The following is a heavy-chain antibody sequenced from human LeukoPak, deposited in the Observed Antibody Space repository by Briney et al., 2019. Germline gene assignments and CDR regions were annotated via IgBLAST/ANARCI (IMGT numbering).Heavy chain of an antibody. CDR1: GYTFTGYY. CDR3: ARGSNDILTGSITQRGAFDI. CDR2: VNPNSGGT. V-gene: IGHV1-2*02. D-gene: IGHD3-9*01. J-gene: IGHJ3*02. Sequence: ASVKVSCKASGYTFTGYYMHWVRQSPGQGLEWMGWVNPNSGGTNYAQKFQGRVAMTRDTSISTAYMELSRLRSDDTAVYYCARGSNDILTGSITQRGAFDIWGQGAMVTVSS.